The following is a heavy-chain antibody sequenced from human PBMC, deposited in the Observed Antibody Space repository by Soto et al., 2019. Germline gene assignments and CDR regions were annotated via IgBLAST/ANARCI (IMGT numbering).Heavy chain of an antibody. D-gene: IGHD3-3*01. V-gene: IGHV1-58*01. CDR2: IVVGSGNT. J-gene: IGHJ6*02. CDR3: AADGGAVRGYGMDV. Sequence: QMQLVQSGPEVKKPGTSVKVSCKASGFTFTSSAVQWVRQARGQRLEWIGWIVVGSGNTNYAQKFQERVTITRDMSTSTAYMELSSLRSEDTAVYYCAADGGAVRGYGMDVWGQGTTVTVSS. CDR1: GFTFTSSA.